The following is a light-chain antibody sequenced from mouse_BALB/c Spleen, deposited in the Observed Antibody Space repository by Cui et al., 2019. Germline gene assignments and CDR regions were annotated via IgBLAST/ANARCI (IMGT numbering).Light chain of an antibody. CDR1: SSVSY. J-gene: IGKJ4*01. Sequence: QIVLTQSPAIMSASPGETVTMTCSASSSVSYMYWYQQKPGSSPRLLMYDTSNLASGVPVRFSGSESGTSYSLTISRMEAEDAATYYCQQWSSYPLTFGSGTKLEIK. CDR3: QQWSSYPLT. V-gene: IGKV4-55*01. CDR2: DTS.